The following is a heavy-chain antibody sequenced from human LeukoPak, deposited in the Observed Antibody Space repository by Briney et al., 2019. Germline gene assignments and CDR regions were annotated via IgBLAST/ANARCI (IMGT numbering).Heavy chain of an antibody. CDR1: GFTFSSYS. Sequence: GGSLTLSCAASGFTFSSYSMNWVCQAPGKGLEWVSSIGSANSYIYYADSLKGRFTISRDNAKNSLYLQMNSLRAEDTAVYYCAGASGGNRPFDYWGQGTLVTVSS. V-gene: IGHV3-21*01. D-gene: IGHD1-14*01. CDR2: IGSANSYI. J-gene: IGHJ4*02. CDR3: AGASGGNRPFDY.